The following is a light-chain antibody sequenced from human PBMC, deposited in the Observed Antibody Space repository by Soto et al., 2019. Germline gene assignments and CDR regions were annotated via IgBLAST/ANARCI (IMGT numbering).Light chain of an antibody. CDR3: QQYGSSRWT. J-gene: IGKJ1*01. Sequence: ILSTQSPGTLSLSPGERATLSCRASQSVSSSYLAWYQQNRGQAPRLLIYGASSRAPGIPDRFGGSGSGTDFTLTISRLEPEDFAVYYCQQYGSSRWTFGQGTKVDIK. V-gene: IGKV3-20*01. CDR2: GAS. CDR1: QSVSSSY.